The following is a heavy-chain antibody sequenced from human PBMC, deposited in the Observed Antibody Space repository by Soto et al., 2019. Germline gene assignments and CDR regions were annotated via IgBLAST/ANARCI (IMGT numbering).Heavy chain of an antibody. CDR2: IYSGGST. CDR3: GRGRVVGWRRRSAFGI. Sequence: EVQLVESGGGLVQPGGSLRLSCAASGFTVSSNYMSWVRQAPGKGLEWVSDIYSGGSTYYADSVKGRFTISRDNSKDPLYLQMNSLRAEDTAVYYCGRGRVVGWRRRSAFGIWGQGTMVTVSS. CDR1: GFTVSSNY. V-gene: IGHV3-66*01. D-gene: IGHD2-2*03. J-gene: IGHJ3*02.